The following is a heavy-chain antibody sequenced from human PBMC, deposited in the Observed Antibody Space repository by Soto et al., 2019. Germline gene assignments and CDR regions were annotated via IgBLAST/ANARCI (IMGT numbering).Heavy chain of an antibody. CDR3: ASGAGWELEY. V-gene: IGHV3-7*03. CDR2: IKKDGSET. CDR1: GFTFSTYW. J-gene: IGHJ4*02. Sequence: EVRLVESGGGLVQPGGSLRLSCAASGFTFSTYWMNWVRQAPGMGLEWLAIIKKDGSETHYVDSVKGGFTISRDNAKNSVFLQMNSLRADDTAVYYCASGAGWELEYWGQGALVTVSS. D-gene: IGHD1-26*01.